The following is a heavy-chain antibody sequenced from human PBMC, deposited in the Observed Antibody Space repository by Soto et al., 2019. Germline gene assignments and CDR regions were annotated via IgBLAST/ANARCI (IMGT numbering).Heavy chain of an antibody. V-gene: IGHV1-69*02. J-gene: IGHJ4*02. CDR1: GDTFNFYT. Sequence: QVQLVQSGAEVKQPGSSVKVSCKASGDTFNFYTINWVRQAPGLGLEWMGRVNPILSMSNSALSFQGRVTLPANKSPRTAYLVLSSLRSEDTAVYYCATSYGSGYRAFDYWGQGVLVTVSS. CDR2: VNPILSMS. CDR3: ATSYGSGYRAFDY. D-gene: IGHD3-10*01.